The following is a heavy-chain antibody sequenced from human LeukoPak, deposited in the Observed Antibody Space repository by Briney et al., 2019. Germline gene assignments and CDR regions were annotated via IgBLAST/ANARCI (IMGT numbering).Heavy chain of an antibody. CDR3: AITPGGYYYYMDV. J-gene: IGHJ6*03. CDR1: GFTFNSYG. V-gene: IGHV3-30*02. CDR2: IRYDGSDK. Sequence: GGSLRLSCAASGFTFNSYGMHWVRQAPGKGLEWVAFIRYDGSDKYYADSVKGRFTISRDNSKNTLYLQMNSLRPEDPAVYYCAITPGGYYYYMDVWGKGTTVTVSS. D-gene: IGHD3-16*01.